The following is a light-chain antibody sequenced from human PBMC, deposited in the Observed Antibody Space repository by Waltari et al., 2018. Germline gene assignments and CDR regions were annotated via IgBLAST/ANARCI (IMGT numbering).Light chain of an antibody. Sequence: EIVITQSPATLPLSPGERAPLSCRASQSVSSNLAWYQQKPGQAPRLLIYGASTRATGIPARFSGSGSGTEFTLTISSMQSEDFAVYYCQQYNNWPRTFGQGTKVEIK. CDR3: QQYNNWPRT. CDR1: QSVSSN. CDR2: GAS. V-gene: IGKV3-15*01. J-gene: IGKJ1*01.